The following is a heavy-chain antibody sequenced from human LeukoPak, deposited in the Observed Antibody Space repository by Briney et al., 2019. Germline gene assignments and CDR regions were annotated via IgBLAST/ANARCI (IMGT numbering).Heavy chain of an antibody. J-gene: IGHJ3*02. D-gene: IGHD3-9*01. CDR3: AKGRWGLTINNFDI. CDR1: GFSLTTYA. CDR2: INDRGDST. V-gene: IGHV3-23*01. Sequence: PGGSLRLSCAASGFSLTTYAMGWVRQAPGKGLEWVSVINDRGDSTYYADSVKGRFTISRDSSKNTLYLQMNSLGGEDTAVYYCAKGRWGLTINNFDIWGQGTMVTVSS.